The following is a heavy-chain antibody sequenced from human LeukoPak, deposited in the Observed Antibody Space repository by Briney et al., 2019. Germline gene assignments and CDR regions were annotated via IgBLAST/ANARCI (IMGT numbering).Heavy chain of an antibody. Sequence: GESLKISCAAPEFTFTTYGMHWVRQAPGKGLERVAFIYYDGSNIYYADYVKGRFTISRDISKNTLYLQMDSLRAEDTAIYYCARDRKTNSLDYWGQGTLSPSPQ. D-gene: IGHD4-23*01. CDR2: IYYDGSNI. V-gene: IGHV3-33*01. J-gene: IGHJ4*02. CDR1: EFTFTTYG. CDR3: ARDRKTNSLDY.